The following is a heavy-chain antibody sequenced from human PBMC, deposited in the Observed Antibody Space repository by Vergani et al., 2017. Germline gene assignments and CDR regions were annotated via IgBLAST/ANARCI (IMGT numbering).Heavy chain of an antibody. CDR1: GFTFSSYA. CDR3: ARDKRRFGGNYYYYMDV. V-gene: IGHV3-30*01. J-gene: IGHJ6*03. CDR2: ISYDGSNQ. D-gene: IGHD3-10*01. Sequence: VQLVESGGGVVQPGRSLRLSCAASGFTFSSYAMHWVRQAPGKGLEWVAVISYDGSNQYYADSVKGRFTISRDNSKNTLYLQMNSLRAEDTAVYYCARDKRRFGGNYYYYMDVWGKGTTVTVSS.